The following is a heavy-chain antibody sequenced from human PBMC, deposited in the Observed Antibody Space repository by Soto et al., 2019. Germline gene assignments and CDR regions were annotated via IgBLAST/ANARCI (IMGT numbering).Heavy chain of an antibody. CDR1: AGSISTGGYH. J-gene: IGHJ6*02. CDR3: ARTSLTIFGPSNAYYPMGV. Sequence: SQARCLTCTGSAGSISTGGYHGSWIRHPPGKGLEWIGYISYSGSTHYSPSLKSRVSITVDTSKNQFSLNLASVSAEDTAVYYCARTSLTIFGPSNAYYPMGVWGLGPTVT. CDR2: ISYSGST. V-gene: IGHV4-30-4*08. D-gene: IGHD3-3*01.